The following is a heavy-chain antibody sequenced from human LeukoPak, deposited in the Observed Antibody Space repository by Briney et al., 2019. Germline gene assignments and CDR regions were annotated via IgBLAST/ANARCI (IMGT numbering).Heavy chain of an antibody. CDR1: GFTFSSSA. J-gene: IGHJ5*02. D-gene: IGHD6-19*01. Sequence: GGSLRLSCAASGFTFSSSAMSWVRQAPGKGLVWVSRINDDGSTTSYADSVKGRFTISRDNAKKTLFLQMNSLRAEDTAVYYCARGADTGYSSDSWGQGTLVTVSS. CDR2: INDDGSTT. V-gene: IGHV3-74*01. CDR3: ARGADTGYSSDS.